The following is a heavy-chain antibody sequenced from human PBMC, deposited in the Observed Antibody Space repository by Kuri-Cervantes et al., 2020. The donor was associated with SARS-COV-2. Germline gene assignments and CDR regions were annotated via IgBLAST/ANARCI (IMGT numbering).Heavy chain of an antibody. CDR1: GFTFSSYS. J-gene: IGHJ4*02. CDR3: ARVGVRYYYDSSGPFDY. CDR2: ISSSSSTI. V-gene: IGHV3-48*02. D-gene: IGHD3-22*01. Sequence: GESLKISCAASGFTFSSYSMNWVRQAPGKGLEWVSYISSSSSTIYYADSVKGRFTISRDNAKNSLDLQMNSLRDEDTAVYYCARVGVRYYYDSSGPFDYWGQGTLVTVSS.